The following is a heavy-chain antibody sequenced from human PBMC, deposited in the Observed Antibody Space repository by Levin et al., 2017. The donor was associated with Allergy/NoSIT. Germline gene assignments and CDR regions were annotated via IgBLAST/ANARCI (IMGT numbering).Heavy chain of an antibody. CDR3: VRDGRSGWHFDY. D-gene: IGHD6-19*01. Sequence: HPGGSLRLSCAASGFSVSSHWMSWVRQTPGKGLEWVANSNQDGSQKYYVDSVKGRFTIYRDNAKNSLDLQMSSLRAEDTAVYYCVRDGRSGWHFDYWGQGTLVAVSS. J-gene: IGHJ4*02. CDR2: SNQDGSQK. V-gene: IGHV3-7*03. CDR1: GFSVSSHW.